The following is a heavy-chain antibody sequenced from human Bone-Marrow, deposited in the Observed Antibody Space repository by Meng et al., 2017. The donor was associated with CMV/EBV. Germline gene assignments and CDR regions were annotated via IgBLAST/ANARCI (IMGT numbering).Heavy chain of an antibody. D-gene: IGHD2-15*01. CDR2: IYSGGSST. Sequence: LSLTCAASGFTFSSYWMHWVRQAPGKGLEWVSVIYSGGSSTYYADSVKGRFTISRDNSKNTLYLQMNSLRAEDTAVYYCARVVVSRAPYFDFWGQGTLVTVSS. J-gene: IGHJ4*02. CDR1: GFTFSSYW. CDR3: ARVVVSRAPYFDF. V-gene: IGHV3-23*03.